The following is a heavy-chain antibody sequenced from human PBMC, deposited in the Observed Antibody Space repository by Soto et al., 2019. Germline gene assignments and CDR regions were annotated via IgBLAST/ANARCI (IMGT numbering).Heavy chain of an antibody. CDR1: GYTFTSYA. J-gene: IGHJ4*02. Sequence: VASVKVSCKASGYTFTSYAMHWVRQAPGQRLEWMGWINAGNGNTKYSQKFQGRVTITRDTSASTAYMELSSLRSEDTAVYYCARDSRWGDYGGDYWGQGTLVTVFS. CDR3: ARDSRWGDYGGDY. V-gene: IGHV1-3*01. CDR2: INAGNGNT. D-gene: IGHD4-17*01.